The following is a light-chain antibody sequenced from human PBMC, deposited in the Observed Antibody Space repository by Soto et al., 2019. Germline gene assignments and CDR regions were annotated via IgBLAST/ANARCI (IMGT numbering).Light chain of an antibody. V-gene: IGKV1-9*01. J-gene: IGKJ4*01. Sequence: IRMTQSPSSFSASTGDRVTITCRASQGISSSLAWYQQRAGKAPKFLIYAAPTLQSGAPSRFSGSGSGTEFALTIGSLQPEDSATYYCQQLKSYPLTSGGGTKVDIK. CDR3: QQLKSYPLT. CDR2: AAP. CDR1: QGISSS.